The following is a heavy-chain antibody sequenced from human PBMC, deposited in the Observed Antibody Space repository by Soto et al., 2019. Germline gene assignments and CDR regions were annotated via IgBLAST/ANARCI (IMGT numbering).Heavy chain of an antibody. V-gene: IGHV4-59*01. Sequence: PSETLSLTCTVSGGSISSYYWSWIRQPPGKGLEWIGYIYYSGSTNYNPSLKSRVTISVDTSKNQFSLKLSSVTAADTAVYYCARNTYYYGSGILMGDWFDPWGQGTLVTVSS. CDR2: IYYSGST. CDR3: ARNTYYYGSGILMGDWFDP. J-gene: IGHJ5*02. D-gene: IGHD3-10*01. CDR1: GGSISSYY.